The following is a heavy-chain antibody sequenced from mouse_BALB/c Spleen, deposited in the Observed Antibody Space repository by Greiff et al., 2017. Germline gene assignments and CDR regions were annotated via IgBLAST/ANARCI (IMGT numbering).Heavy chain of an antibody. Sequence: IQLQQSGAELVKPGASVKLSCKASGYTFTSYYMYWVKQRPGQGLEWIGEINPSNGGTNFNEKFKSKATLTVDKSSSTAYMELSSLTSEDSAVYYCARRVNWDGYYFDYWGQGTTLTVSS. CDR1: GYTFTSYY. D-gene: IGHD4-1*01. CDR3: ARRVNWDGYYFDY. J-gene: IGHJ2*01. CDR2: INPSNGGT. V-gene: IGHV1-53*01.